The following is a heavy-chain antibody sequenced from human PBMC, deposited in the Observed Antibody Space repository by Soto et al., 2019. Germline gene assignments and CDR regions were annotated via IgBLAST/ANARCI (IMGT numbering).Heavy chain of an antibody. D-gene: IGHD2-15*01. J-gene: IGHJ6*03. Sequence: ASVKVSCKASGYTFTGYYMHWVRQAPGQGLEWMGWINPNSGGTNYAQKFQGWVTMTRDTSISTAYMELSRLRSDDTAVYYCARVTLGYCSGGSCYHDYYYYYYMDVWGKGTTVTVSS. V-gene: IGHV1-2*04. CDR3: ARVTLGYCSGGSCYHDYYYYYYMDV. CDR1: GYTFTGYY. CDR2: INPNSGGT.